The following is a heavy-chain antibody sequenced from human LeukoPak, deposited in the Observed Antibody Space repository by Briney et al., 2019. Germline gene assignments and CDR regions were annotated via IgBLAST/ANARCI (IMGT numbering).Heavy chain of an antibody. V-gene: IGHV4-59*02. D-gene: IGHD2-2*02. CDR3: ARDLFPINWFES. J-gene: IGHJ5*01. CDR2: IFHTGIT. Sequence: SETLSLTCTVSGGSVTKYYWHWIRQAPGKGLEWIGSIFHTGITNYNPSLKSRVTISVDTSKNQFSLKLTSVTAADTAAYFCARDLFPINWFESWGQGTLVTVSS. CDR1: GGSVTKYY.